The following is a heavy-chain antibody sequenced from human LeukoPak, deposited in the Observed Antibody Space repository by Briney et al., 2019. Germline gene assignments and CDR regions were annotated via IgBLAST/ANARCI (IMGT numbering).Heavy chain of an antibody. J-gene: IGHJ5*02. CDR2: IYHSGST. Sequence: SETLSLTCTVSGYSISSGYYWGWIRQPPGKGLEWIGSIYHSGSTYYNPSLKSRVTISVDTSKNQFSLKLSSVTAADTAVYYCARDGYCTNGVCYGGANWFDPWGQGTLVTVSS. D-gene: IGHD2-8*01. V-gene: IGHV4-38-2*02. CDR1: GYSISSGYY. CDR3: ARDGYCTNGVCYGGANWFDP.